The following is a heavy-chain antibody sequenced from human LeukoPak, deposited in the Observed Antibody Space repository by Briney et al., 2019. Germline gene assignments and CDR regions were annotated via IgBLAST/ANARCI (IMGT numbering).Heavy chain of an antibody. D-gene: IGHD2-2*02. J-gene: IGHJ4*02. CDR2: ISGSGGST. Sequence: GGSLRLSCAASGFTFSSYAMRWVRRAPGKGLEWVSGISGSGGSTYYADSVKGRFTIARDNSKNTLYLQMNSLRAEDTAVYYCAKENCRGTSCYSDYWGQGTLVTVSS. V-gene: IGHV3-23*01. CDR1: GFTFSSYA. CDR3: AKENCRGTSCYSDY.